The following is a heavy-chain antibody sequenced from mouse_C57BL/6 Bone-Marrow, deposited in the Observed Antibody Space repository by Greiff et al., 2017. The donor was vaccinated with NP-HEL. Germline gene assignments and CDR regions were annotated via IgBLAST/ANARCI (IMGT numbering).Heavy chain of an antibody. J-gene: IGHJ2*01. CDR1: GYTFTSYW. D-gene: IGHD1-1*01. CDR2: IYPGSGST. V-gene: IGHV1-55*01. CDR3: ARSGYYGSSYGDFDY. Sequence: VQLQQPGAELVKPGASVKMSCKASGYTFTSYWITWVKQRPGQGLEWIGDIYPGSGSTNYNEKFKSKATLTVDTSSSTAYMQLSSLTSEDSAVYYCARSGYYGSSYGDFDYWGQGTTLTVSS.